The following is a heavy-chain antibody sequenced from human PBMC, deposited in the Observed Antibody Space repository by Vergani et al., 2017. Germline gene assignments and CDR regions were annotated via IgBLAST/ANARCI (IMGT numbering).Heavy chain of an antibody. CDR1: GFTFSSYE. J-gene: IGHJ6*02. CDR3: ARIAARPNDNYYYYGMDV. D-gene: IGHD6-6*01. V-gene: IGHV3-48*03. CDR2: ISSSGSTI. Sequence: EVQLVESGGGLVQPGGSLRLSCAASGFTFSSYEMNWVRQAPGKGLEWVSYISSSGSTIYYADSVKDRFTISRDNAKNSLYLQMNSLRAEDTAVYYCARIAARPNDNYYYYGMDVWGQGTTVTVSS.